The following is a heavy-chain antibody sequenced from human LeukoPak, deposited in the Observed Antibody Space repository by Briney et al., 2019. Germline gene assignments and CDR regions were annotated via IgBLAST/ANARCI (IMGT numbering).Heavy chain of an antibody. Sequence: SETLSLTCTVSNVSISSYYWSWIRQPPGKGLEWIGYTYHTGDTRYNPSLKSRLTISLDTSKNQFSLKLRSVTAADTAVYYCAIHGVYNWNDYAFDVWGQGTMVTVSS. CDR3: AIHGVYNWNDYAFDV. V-gene: IGHV4-4*08. CDR1: NVSISSYY. D-gene: IGHD1-1*01. J-gene: IGHJ3*01. CDR2: TYHTGDT.